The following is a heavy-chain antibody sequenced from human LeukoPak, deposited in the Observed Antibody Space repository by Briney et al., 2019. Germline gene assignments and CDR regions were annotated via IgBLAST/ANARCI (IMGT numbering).Heavy chain of an antibody. CDR3: RKMGGTTPPH. V-gene: IGHV1-69*06. D-gene: IGHD1-1*01. CDR1: GDIFNHYA. CDR2: IIPTVGAT. J-gene: IGHJ4*02. Sequence: SVKVSCKASGDIFNHYAINGVRQAPGQGLEYMGGIIPTVGATKFAQTFQGTVTITADKSSNTVYIELSSLRTEDKAVYYCRKMGGTTPPHWGQGTLVTVSS.